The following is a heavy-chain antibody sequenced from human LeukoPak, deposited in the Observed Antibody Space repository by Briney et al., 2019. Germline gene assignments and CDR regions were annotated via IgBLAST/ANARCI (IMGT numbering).Heavy chain of an antibody. CDR1: GFTFRNAW. CDR2: IKSKTDDGTA. D-gene: IGHD1-7*01. CDR3: TTIPGELPARDY. Sequence: GGSLRLSCAASGFTFRNAWMTWVRQAPGKGLEWVGRIKSKTDDGTADYAAPVEGRFTLSRDDSKDTLYLQMNSLKIEDTAVYYCTTIPGELPARDYWGQGTLVTVSS. V-gene: IGHV3-15*01. J-gene: IGHJ4*02.